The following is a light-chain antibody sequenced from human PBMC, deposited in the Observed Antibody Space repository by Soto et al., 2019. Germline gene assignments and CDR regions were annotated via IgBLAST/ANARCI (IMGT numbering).Light chain of an antibody. J-gene: IGLJ1*01. CDR1: GLGDRY. CDR2: QDN. Sequence: YELTQPPSMSVFPGQTATITCSGDGLGDRYTCWYQQRPGQAPVLVINQDNKRPSGIPERFSGSNSGNTATLTISGTQPLDEAAYYCQAWDGRTGVFGTGTKVTVL. V-gene: IGLV3-1*01. CDR3: QAWDGRTGV.